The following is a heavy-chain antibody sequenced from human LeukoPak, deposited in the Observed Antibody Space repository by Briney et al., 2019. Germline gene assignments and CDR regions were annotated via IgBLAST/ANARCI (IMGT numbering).Heavy chain of an antibody. D-gene: IGHD3-16*01. J-gene: IGHJ4*02. CDR1: GGAISSYH. CDR3: ARVGDYALKD. CDR2: IYPSGST. Sequence: SETLSLTCTVSGGAISSYHWSWIRQPAGKGLEWIGRIYPSGSTNCNPSLKSRVTMSVDTSKNQFSLELSSVTAADTAVYYCARVGDYALKDWGQGTLVTVSS. V-gene: IGHV4-4*07.